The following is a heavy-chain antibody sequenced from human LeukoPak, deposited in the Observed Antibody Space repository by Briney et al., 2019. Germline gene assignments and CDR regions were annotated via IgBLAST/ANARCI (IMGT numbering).Heavy chain of an antibody. Sequence: SETLSLTCTVSGGSISSGGYYWSWIRQHPGKGLEWIGYIYYSGSTNYNPSLKSRVTISVDTSKNQFSLKLSSVTAADTAVYYCARDSNYLDAFDIWGQGTMVTVSS. D-gene: IGHD4-11*01. J-gene: IGHJ3*02. CDR3: ARDSNYLDAFDI. CDR2: IYYSGST. CDR1: GGSISSGGYY. V-gene: IGHV4-61*08.